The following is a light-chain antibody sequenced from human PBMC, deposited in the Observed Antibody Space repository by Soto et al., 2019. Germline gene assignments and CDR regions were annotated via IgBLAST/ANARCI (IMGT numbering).Light chain of an antibody. CDR2: GAS. J-gene: IGKJ1*01. V-gene: IGKV3-20*01. CDR3: HQYDSWT. CDR1: QSFNSIY. Sequence: EIVLTHSPGTLSLSPWERATLSCRASQSFNSIYLAWYQQKPGQAPRLLIYGASSRATGIPDRFSGSGSGTDFTLTISRLEPEDFAVYYCHQYDSWTFGQGTKVDIK.